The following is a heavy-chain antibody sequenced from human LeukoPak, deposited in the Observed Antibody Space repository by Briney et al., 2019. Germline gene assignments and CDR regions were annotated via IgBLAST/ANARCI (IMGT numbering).Heavy chain of an antibody. CDR3: ERGPN. V-gene: IGHV3-7*04. Sequence: PGGSLRLSCVTSGFTFRTSWMIWVRQAPGKGLQWVATIKEDGSEKNYVDSVTGRFTISRDNAQNSLYLQMNSLRAEDTAVYHCERGPNWGQGILVTVSS. CDR2: IKEDGSEK. CDR1: GFTFRTSW. J-gene: IGHJ4*02.